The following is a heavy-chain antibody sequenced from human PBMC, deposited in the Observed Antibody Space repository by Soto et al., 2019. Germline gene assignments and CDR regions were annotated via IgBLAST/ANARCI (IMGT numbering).Heavy chain of an antibody. V-gene: IGHV3-30-3*01. CDR2: ISYDGSNK. CDR3: ARVSTYYYDSSGYCFDY. D-gene: IGHD3-22*01. Sequence: QVQLVESGGGVVQPGRSLRPSCAASGFTFSSYAMHWVRQAPGKGLEWVAVISYDGSNKYYADSVKGRFTISRDNSKNTLYLQMNSLRAEDTAVYYCARVSTYYYDSSGYCFDYWGQGTLVTVSS. J-gene: IGHJ4*02. CDR1: GFTFSSYA.